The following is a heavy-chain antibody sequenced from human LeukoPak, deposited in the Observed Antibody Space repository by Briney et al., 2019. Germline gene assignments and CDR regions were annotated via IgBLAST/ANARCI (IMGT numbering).Heavy chain of an antibody. CDR1: GYTFTSYA. D-gene: IGHD1-26*01. J-gene: IGHJ4*02. CDR2: INAGNGNT. Sequence: ASVKVSCKASGYTFTSYAMHWVRQAPGQRLEWMGWINAGNGNTKYSQKSQGRVTITRDTSASTAYMELSSLRSEDAAVYYCARSPSAVGGSYWGQGTLVTVSS. V-gene: IGHV1-3*01. CDR3: ARSPSAVGGSY.